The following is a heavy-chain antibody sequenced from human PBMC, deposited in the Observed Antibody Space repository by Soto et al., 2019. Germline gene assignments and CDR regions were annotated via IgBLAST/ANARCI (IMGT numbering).Heavy chain of an antibody. V-gene: IGHV3-30*18. CDR1: GFTFSSYG. J-gene: IGHJ6*02. CDR3: AKDRGSGKYYYYVMDV. D-gene: IGHD3-10*01. Sequence: GSLRLSCAASGFTFSSYGMHWVRQAPGRGLEWVSVISYDGDNKYYADSVKGRFTISRDNSKNTLYLQMNSLRAEDTAVYYCAKDRGSGKYYYYVMDVWGQGTTVTVSS. CDR2: ISYDGDNK.